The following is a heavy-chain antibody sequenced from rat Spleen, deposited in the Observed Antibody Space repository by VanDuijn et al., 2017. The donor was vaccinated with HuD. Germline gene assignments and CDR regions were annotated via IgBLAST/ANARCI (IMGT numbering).Heavy chain of an antibody. J-gene: IGHJ2*01. CDR3: VRYSGKYYGYNFLNY. D-gene: IGHD1-9*01. CDR2: ISNSGGST. Sequence: EVQLVESGGGLVQPGRSLKLSCIASGFTFNNYWMTWIRQAPGKGLEWVASISNSGGSTYYRDSVKGRFTISRDNAKSSLNLEMDRLRSEDTATYFCVRYSGKYYGYNFLNYWGQGVMVTVSS. V-gene: IGHV5-31*01. CDR1: GFTFNNYW.